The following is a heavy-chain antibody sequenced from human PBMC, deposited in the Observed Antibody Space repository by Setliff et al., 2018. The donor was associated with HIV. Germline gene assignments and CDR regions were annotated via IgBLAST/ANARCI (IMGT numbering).Heavy chain of an antibody. CDR2: IYTSGSA. V-gene: IGHV4-4*09. CDR3: ARLIHTGLLYFDF. J-gene: IGHJ4*02. Sequence: KPSETLSLTCTVSGGSISSYYWSWIRQPPGKGLEWIGYIYTSGSANCNPSLNSRVTISVDTSKNQFSLKVNSVTAADTAVYFCARLIHTGLLYFDFWGLGTLVTVSS. CDR1: GGSISSYY. D-gene: IGHD2-8*02.